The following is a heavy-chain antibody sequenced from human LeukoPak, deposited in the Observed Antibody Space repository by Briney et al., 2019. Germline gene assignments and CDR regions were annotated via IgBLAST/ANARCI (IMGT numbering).Heavy chain of an antibody. CDR1: GYIFSGYW. D-gene: IGHD1-14*01. V-gene: IGHV5-51*01. Sequence: GESLKISCKASGYIFSGYWIAWVRQMPGKGLEWMGIIFPGDSDTRYSPSFQGQVTISADKATGTVYLQWRSLRASDSAMYYCARQPGSGAWGQGTLVTVSS. CDR3: ARQPGSGA. J-gene: IGHJ5*02. CDR2: IFPGDSDT.